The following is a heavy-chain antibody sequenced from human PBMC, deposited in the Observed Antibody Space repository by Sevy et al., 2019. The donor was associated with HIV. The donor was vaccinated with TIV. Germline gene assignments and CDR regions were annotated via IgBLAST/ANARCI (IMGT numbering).Heavy chain of an antibody. V-gene: IGHV4-30-4*01. CDR2: IYCSGST. D-gene: IGHD6-13*01. Sequence: SETLSLTCTVSGGSISSGDYYWSWIRQPPGKGLEWIGYIYCSGSTYYNPSLKSRVTISVDTSKNQFSLKLSSVTAADTAVYYCARVGSWSYYYYGMDVWGQGTTVTVSS. CDR1: GGSISSGDYY. CDR3: ARVGSWSYYYYGMDV. J-gene: IGHJ6*02.